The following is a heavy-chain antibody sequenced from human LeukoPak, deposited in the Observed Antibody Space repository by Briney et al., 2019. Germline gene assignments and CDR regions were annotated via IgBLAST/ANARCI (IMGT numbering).Heavy chain of an antibody. CDR1: GGSISSSSYY. Sequence: PSETLSLTXTVSGGSISSSSYYWGRIRQPPGKGLEWIGSIYYSGSTYYNPSLESRVTISVDTSKSQFSLKLSSVTAADTAVYYCARGYDYVWGTYRRNYYCYMDVWGKGTTVTVSS. CDR3: ARGYDYVWGTYRRNYYCYMDV. CDR2: IYYSGST. D-gene: IGHD3-16*02. V-gene: IGHV4-39*01. J-gene: IGHJ6*03.